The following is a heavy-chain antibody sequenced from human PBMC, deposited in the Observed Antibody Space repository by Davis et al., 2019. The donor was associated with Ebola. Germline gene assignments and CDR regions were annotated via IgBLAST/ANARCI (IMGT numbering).Heavy chain of an antibody. CDR1: GYTFTGYY. J-gene: IGHJ6*02. D-gene: IGHD6-13*01. CDR3: ARMAAAGTKLDV. CDR2: ISTYNGNT. Sequence: AASVKVSCKASGYTFTGYYMHWVRQAPRQGLEWMGWISTYNGNTNFAQKLQGRVTMTTDTSTSSAYMELRSLRSDDTAVYYCARMAAAGTKLDVWGQGTTVTVSS. V-gene: IGHV1-18*04.